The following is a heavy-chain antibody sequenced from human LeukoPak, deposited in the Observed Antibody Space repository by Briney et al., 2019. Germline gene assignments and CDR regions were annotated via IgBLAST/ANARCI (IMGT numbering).Heavy chain of an antibody. J-gene: IGHJ4*02. Sequence: ASVKVSCKASVYIFTGYYMHWVRQAPGQGLEWMGWINPNSGGTNYAQKFQGRVTMTRDTSISTAYMELSRLRSDDTAVYYCARDSSGYDPFDYWGQGTLVTVSS. CDR1: VYIFTGYY. V-gene: IGHV1-2*02. CDR3: ARDSSGYDPFDY. D-gene: IGHD3-22*01. CDR2: INPNSGGT.